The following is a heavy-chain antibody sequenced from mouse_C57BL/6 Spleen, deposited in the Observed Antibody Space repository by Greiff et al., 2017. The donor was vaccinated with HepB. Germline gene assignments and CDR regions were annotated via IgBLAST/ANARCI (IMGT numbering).Heavy chain of an antibody. CDR1: GYTFTSYD. CDR2: IYPRDGST. V-gene: IGHV1-85*01. CDR3: ARGRNYWYFDV. J-gene: IGHJ1*03. Sequence: VQLVESGPELVKPGASVKLSCKASGYTFTSYDINWVKQRPGQGLEWIGWIYPRDGSTKYNEKFKGKATLTVDTSSSTAYMELHSLTSEDSAVYFCARGRNYWYFDVWGTGTTVTVSS.